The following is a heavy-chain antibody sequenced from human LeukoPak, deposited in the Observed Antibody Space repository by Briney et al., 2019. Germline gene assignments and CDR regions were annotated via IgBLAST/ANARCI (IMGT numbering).Heavy chain of an antibody. CDR2: IYTSGST. CDR3: ARSEGLYYYDSSGYDY. J-gene: IGHJ4*02. V-gene: IGHV4-4*07. CDR1: GGSISSYY. D-gene: IGHD3-22*01. Sequence: SETLSLTCTVSGGSISSYYWSWIQQPAGKGLEWIGRIYTSGSTNYNPSLKSRVTMSVDTSKNQFSLKLSSVTAADTAVYYCARSEGLYYYDSSGYDYWGQGTLVTVSS.